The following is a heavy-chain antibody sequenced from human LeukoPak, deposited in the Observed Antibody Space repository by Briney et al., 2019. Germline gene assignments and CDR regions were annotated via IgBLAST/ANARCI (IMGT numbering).Heavy chain of an antibody. J-gene: IGHJ6*03. CDR2: ISYDGSNK. D-gene: IGHD3-10*01. CDR3: AKGFERFGELLYDSDMDV. CDR1: GFTFSSYA. Sequence: GGSLRLSCAASGFTFSSYAMHWVRQAPGKGLGWVAVISYDGSNKYYADSVKGRFTISRDNSKNTLYLQMNSLRAEDTAVYYCAKGFERFGELLYDSDMDVWGKGTTVTVSS. V-gene: IGHV3-30*04.